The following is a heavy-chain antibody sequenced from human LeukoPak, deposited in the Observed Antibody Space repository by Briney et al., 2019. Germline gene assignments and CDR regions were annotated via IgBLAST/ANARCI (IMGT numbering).Heavy chain of an antibody. D-gene: IGHD1-1*01. CDR2: IWYDGSNK. CDR3: ACTKFYDAFDI. Sequence: PGRSLRLSCAASGFTFSGYGMHWVRQAPGKGLEWVAVIWYDGSNKYYADSVKGRFTISRDNAKNSLYLQMNSLRAEDTAVYYCACTKFYDAFDIWGQGTMVTVSS. CDR1: GFTFSGYG. J-gene: IGHJ3*02. V-gene: IGHV3-33*03.